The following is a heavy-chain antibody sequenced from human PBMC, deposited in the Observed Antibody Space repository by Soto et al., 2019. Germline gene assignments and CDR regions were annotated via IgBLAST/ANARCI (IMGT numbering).Heavy chain of an antibody. Sequence: SGPTLVNPTQTLTPTCTFSGFSLSTSGVGVGWIRQPPGKALEWLALIYWNDDKRYSPSLKSRLTITKDTSKNQVVLTMTNMDPVDTATYYCAHSGIGYYDSSGYRTFGYWGQGTLVTVSS. D-gene: IGHD3-22*01. CDR3: AHSGIGYYDSSGYRTFGY. J-gene: IGHJ4*02. V-gene: IGHV2-5*01. CDR1: GFSLSTSGVG. CDR2: IYWNDDK.